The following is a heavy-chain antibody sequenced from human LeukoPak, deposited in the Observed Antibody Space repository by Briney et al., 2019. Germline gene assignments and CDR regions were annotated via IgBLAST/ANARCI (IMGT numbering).Heavy chain of an antibody. CDR2: ISGSGGST. Sequence: ETGGSLTLSCAASGFTVSSNYMSWVRQAPGKGLEWVSSISGSGGSTYYAYSVKGRFTISRDNSKNTLYLQMNTLRAEDTAVYYCAKDEGIMITFGGVIVIPDYFDYWGQGTLVTVSS. V-gene: IGHV3-23*01. CDR3: AKDEGIMITFGGVIVIPDYFDY. D-gene: IGHD3-16*02. CDR1: GFTVSSNY. J-gene: IGHJ4*02.